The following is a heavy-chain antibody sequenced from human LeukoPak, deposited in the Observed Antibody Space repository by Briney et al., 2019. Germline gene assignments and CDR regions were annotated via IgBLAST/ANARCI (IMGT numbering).Heavy chain of an antibody. Sequence: PGGSLRLSCAASGFTYSNYWMSWVRQAPGKGLEWVANIKQDGSEKYYVDSVKGRFTISRDNTKNSLYLQMNSLRAEDTAVYYCARVTFYHASESYYPFYYFDNWGQGTLVTVSS. V-gene: IGHV3-7*01. CDR2: IKQDGSEK. CDR1: GFTYSNYW. CDR3: ARVTFYHASESYYPFYYFDN. D-gene: IGHD3-10*01. J-gene: IGHJ4*02.